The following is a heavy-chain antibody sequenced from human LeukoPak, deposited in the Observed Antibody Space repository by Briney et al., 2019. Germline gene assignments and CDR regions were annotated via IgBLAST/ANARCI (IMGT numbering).Heavy chain of an antibody. CDR3: GRALGSPLDY. CDR2: IKQDGSET. J-gene: IGHJ4*02. V-gene: IGHV3-7*02. D-gene: IGHD1-26*01. CDR1: GFTFSSYW. Sequence: GGSLRLSCAASGFTFSSYWMSWVRQAPGKGLEWVANIKQDGSETYYVDSVKGRFTISRDNAKNTLFLQMNSLRAEDTAVYYCGRALGSPLDYWGQGTLVTVSS.